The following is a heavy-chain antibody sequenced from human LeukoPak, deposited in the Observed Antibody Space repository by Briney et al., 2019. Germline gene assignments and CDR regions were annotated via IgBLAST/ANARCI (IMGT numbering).Heavy chain of an antibody. CDR1: GFTFSSYA. D-gene: IGHD6-13*01. Sequence: GRSLRLSCAASGFTFSSYAMHWVRQAPGKGLEWVAVISYDGSNKYYADSVKGRFTISRDNSKNTLYLQMNSLRAVDTAVYYCARESSSSWFDYWGQGTLVTVSS. V-gene: IGHV3-30-3*01. CDR2: ISYDGSNK. CDR3: ARESSSSWFDY. J-gene: IGHJ4*02.